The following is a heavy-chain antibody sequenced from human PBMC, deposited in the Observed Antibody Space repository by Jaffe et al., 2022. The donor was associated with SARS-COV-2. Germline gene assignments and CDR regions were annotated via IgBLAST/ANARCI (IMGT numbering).Heavy chain of an antibody. D-gene: IGHD7-27*01. CDR3: AKDPRAHLGIGALDY. J-gene: IGHJ4*02. CDR2: SSWNGGST. V-gene: IGHV3-9*01. Sequence: EVQLVESGGGLVQPGRSLRLSCAASGFTFDDYAMHWVRQAPGKGLEWVSGSSWNGGSTGYADSVKGRFTISRDNAKNSLYLQMNSLRPEDTAFYYCAKDPRAHLGIGALDYWGQGSLVTVSS. CDR1: GFTFDDYA.